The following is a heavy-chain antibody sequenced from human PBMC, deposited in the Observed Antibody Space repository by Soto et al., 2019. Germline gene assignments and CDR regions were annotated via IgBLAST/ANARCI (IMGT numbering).Heavy chain of an antibody. CDR2: VAHDGSNI. V-gene: IGHV3-30*18. J-gene: IGHJ4*02. CDR3: VKDRDRTWSFDY. Sequence: VQLVESGGGVVQPGGSLRLSCVASGFTFRTNGMHWVRQAPGKGLEWLAVVAHDGSNIYYADSVRGRFTISRDNSENTLYLEMNSLTVEDTAVFYCVKDRDRTWSFDYWGQGTLVTVSS. D-gene: IGHD2-21*02. CDR1: GFTFRTNG.